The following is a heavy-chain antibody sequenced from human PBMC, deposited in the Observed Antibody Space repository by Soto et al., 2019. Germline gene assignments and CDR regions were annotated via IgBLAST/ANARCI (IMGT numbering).Heavy chain of an antibody. CDR1: GGSISSSSYY. Sequence: SETLSLTCTVSGGSISSSSYYWGWIRQPPGKGLEWIGSIYYSGSTYYNPSLKSRVTISVDTSKNQFSLKLSSVTAADTAVYYCASLVVTGYYYYYGMDVWGQGTTVTVSS. V-gene: IGHV4-39*01. CDR3: ASLVVTGYYYYYGMDV. D-gene: IGHD2-15*01. CDR2: IYYSGST. J-gene: IGHJ6*02.